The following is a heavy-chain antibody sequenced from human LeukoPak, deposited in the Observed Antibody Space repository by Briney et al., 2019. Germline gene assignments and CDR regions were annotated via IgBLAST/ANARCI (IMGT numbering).Heavy chain of an antibody. CDR1: GFTFSGYA. CDR3: AKGGLNFDY. Sequence: GRSLRLSCAASGFTFSGYAMHWVRQAPGKGLDWVALISHDASKKYYADSVKGRFTISRDNSRNTVHLQMNSLRREDTAVYYCAKGGLNFDYWGQGTLVTVSS. V-gene: IGHV3-30-3*01. J-gene: IGHJ4*02. CDR2: ISHDASKK.